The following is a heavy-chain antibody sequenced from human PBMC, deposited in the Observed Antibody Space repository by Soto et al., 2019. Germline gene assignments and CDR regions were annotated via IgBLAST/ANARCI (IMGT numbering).Heavy chain of an antibody. CDR1: VYTFTIYA. CDR2: INAGNGNT. D-gene: IGHD5-18*01. V-gene: IGHV1-3*01. CDR3: ARGADTAMETNYYGMDV. J-gene: IGHJ6*02. Sequence: ASVKGSCKASVYTFTIYAMHSVRQAPGQRLEWMGWINAGNGNTKYSQKFQGRVTITRDTSASTAYMELSSLRSEDTAVYYCARGADTAMETNYYGMDVWGQGTTVTVSS.